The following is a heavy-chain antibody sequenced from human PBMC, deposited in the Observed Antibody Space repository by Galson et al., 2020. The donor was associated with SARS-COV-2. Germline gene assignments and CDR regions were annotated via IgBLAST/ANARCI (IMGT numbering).Heavy chain of an antibody. CDR1: GYTLTELS. J-gene: IGHJ6*02. CDR3: RVVPAAIEYYYYGMDV. V-gene: IGHV1-24*01. CDR2: FDPEDGET. Sequence: ASVKVSCKVSGYTLTELSMHWVRQAPGKGLEWIGGFDPEDGETIYAQKFQGRVTMTEDTSTDTAYMELSSLRSEDTAVYYCRVVPAAIEYYYYGMDVWGQGTTVTVSS. D-gene: IGHD2-2*01.